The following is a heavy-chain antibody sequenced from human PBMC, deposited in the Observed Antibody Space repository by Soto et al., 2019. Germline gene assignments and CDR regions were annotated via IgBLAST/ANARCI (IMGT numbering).Heavy chain of an antibody. J-gene: IGHJ5*02. V-gene: IGHV1-69*02. D-gene: IGHD6-13*01. CDR1: GGTFSSYT. CDR2: IIPILGIA. Sequence: SVKVSCKASGGTFSSYTISWVRQAPGQGLEWMGRIIPILGIANYAQKFQGRVTITADKSTSTAYMELSSLRSEDTAVYYCARWIIAAAGTGYNWFDPWGQGTLVTVSS. CDR3: ARWIIAAAGTGYNWFDP.